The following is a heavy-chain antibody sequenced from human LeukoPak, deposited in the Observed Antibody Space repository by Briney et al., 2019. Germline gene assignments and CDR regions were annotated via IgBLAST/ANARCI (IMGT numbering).Heavy chain of an antibody. CDR2: IYFSGST. CDR3: ARVCGGDCYSDSPHDAFDI. Sequence: KSSETLSLPCTVSGGPISSDYWIWIRQPPGKGLEWIGYIYFSGSTDYNPSFKSRVTMSVDTSENQFFLKLNSVTAADTAVYYCARVCGGDCYSDSPHDAFDIWGQGTMVTVSS. J-gene: IGHJ3*02. CDR1: GGPISSDY. V-gene: IGHV4-59*01. D-gene: IGHD2-21*01.